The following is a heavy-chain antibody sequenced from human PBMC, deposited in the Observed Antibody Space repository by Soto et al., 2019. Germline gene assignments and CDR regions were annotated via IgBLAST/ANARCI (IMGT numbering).Heavy chain of an antibody. J-gene: IGHJ3*02. D-gene: IGHD3-22*01. V-gene: IGHV3-23*01. CDR2: ISGSGGST. CDR3: AKMGYYDSSGYAHDAFDI. CDR1: GFTFISYA. Sequence: GSLRLSCAASGFTFISYAIIFFRHSAFKGLEWVSAISGSGGSTYYADSVKGRFTISRDNSKNTLYLQMNSLRAEDTAVYYCAKMGYYDSSGYAHDAFDIWGQGTMVTVSS.